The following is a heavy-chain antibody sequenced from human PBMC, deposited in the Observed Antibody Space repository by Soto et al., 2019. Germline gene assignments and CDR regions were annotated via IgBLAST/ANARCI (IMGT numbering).Heavy chain of an antibody. J-gene: IGHJ6*02. CDR1: GGSVNSGGYH. CDR2: IYYSGST. CDR3: ARAPIPNWNYYGMDV. D-gene: IGHD1-1*01. V-gene: IGHV4-31*03. Sequence: SEILSLTCTVSGGSVNSGGYHWSWIRQHPGKGLEWIGDIYYSGSTYYNPSLKSRVTISIDTSTNHFSLHLSALTAADTAVYYCARAPIPNWNYYGMDVWGQGTTVTVSS.